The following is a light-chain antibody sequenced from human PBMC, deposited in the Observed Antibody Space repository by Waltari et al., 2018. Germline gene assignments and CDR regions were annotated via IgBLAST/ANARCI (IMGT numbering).Light chain of an antibody. CDR1: PGVSSN. CDR3: QQRGTWPLT. Sequence: EIVLTQSPATLSLSPGERGTLSCRASPGVSSNLAWYQQKHGQAPRLLIYDASNRATGVPARFSGSGSGTDFTLTISSLEPEDFAVYYCQQRGTWPLTFGGGTKVEIK. V-gene: IGKV3-11*01. CDR2: DAS. J-gene: IGKJ4*01.